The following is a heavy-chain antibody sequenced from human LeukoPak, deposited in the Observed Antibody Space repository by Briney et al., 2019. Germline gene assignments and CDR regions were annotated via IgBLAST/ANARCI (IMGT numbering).Heavy chain of an antibody. Sequence: SETLSLTCTVSGVSISSYYWTWIRQPPGKGLEWIGYIYHSGSTNYNPSLKSRVTISVDTSKNQFSLKLSSVTAADTAVYYCARDRYYYDSSGTRWFDSWGQGTLVTVSS. D-gene: IGHD3-22*01. CDR1: GVSISSYY. CDR2: IYHSGST. J-gene: IGHJ5*01. V-gene: IGHV4-59*01. CDR3: ARDRYYYDSSGTRWFDS.